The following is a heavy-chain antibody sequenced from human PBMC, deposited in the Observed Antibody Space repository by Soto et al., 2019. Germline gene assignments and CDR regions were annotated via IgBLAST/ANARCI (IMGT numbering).Heavy chain of an antibody. V-gene: IGHV3-30-3*01. CDR1: GFTFSSYA. CDR3: ARTVAVAGYYFDY. J-gene: IGHJ4*02. Sequence: GGSLRLSCAASGFTFSSYAMHWVRQAPGKGLEWVAVISYDGSNKYYADSVKGRFTISRDNSKNTLYLQMNSLRAEDTAVYYCARTVAVAGYYFDYWGQGTLVTVSS. CDR2: ISYDGSNK. D-gene: IGHD6-19*01.